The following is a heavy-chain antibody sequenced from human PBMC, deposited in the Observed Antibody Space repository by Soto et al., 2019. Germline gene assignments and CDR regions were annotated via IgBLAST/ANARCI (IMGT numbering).Heavy chain of an antibody. Sequence: GGSLRLPCAASGLTSSAYYMSWIRQAPGNGLEWVSYISSSGSTIYYADSVKGRFTISRDNAKNSLYLQMNSLRAEDTAVYYCARDRGGAARFRREFDPWGQGTLVTVSS. CDR3: ARDRGGAARFRREFDP. CDR1: GLTSSAYY. CDR2: ISSSGSTI. J-gene: IGHJ5*02. D-gene: IGHD6-6*01. V-gene: IGHV3-11*01.